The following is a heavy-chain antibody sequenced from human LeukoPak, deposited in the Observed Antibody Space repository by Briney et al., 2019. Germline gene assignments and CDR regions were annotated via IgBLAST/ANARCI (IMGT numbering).Heavy chain of an antibody. D-gene: IGHD1-20*01. CDR1: GFTFSSYW. Sequence: GGSLRLSCAASGFTFSSYWMSWVRQAPGKGLEWVAVISYDGSNKYYADSVKGRFTISRDNSKNTPYLQMNSLRAEDTAVYYCALSNWNYYYGMDVWGQGTTVTVSS. CDR2: ISYDGSNK. J-gene: IGHJ6*02. CDR3: ALSNWNYYYGMDV. V-gene: IGHV3-30*03.